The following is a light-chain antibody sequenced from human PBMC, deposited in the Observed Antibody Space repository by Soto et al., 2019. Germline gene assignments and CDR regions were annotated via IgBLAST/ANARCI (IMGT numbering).Light chain of an antibody. CDR2: GAS. Sequence: DIQMTQSPSTLTASVGDRAIITCRASQRVARWLAWYQQKPGKAPKVLISGASNLESGVPSRFSGSGFGTQFTLTISSIQPDDSATYYCQQYDTNWTFGPGTKVEI. J-gene: IGKJ1*01. V-gene: IGKV1-5*01. CDR1: QRVARW. CDR3: QQYDTNWT.